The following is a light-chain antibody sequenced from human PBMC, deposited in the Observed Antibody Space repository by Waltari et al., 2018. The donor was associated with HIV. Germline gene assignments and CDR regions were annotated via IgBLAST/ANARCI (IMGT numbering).Light chain of an antibody. J-gene: IGKJ1*01. V-gene: IGKV3-20*01. Sequence: DIVLTQSPGTLSLSPGERATLSCRTSQSLSSDFAAWYQKRPGPPPGLLIYAASRRATGIPDRFSGGGSGTDFTLIITRLEPEDFAVYYWQQYGDSPSFGQGTKVEIK. CDR2: AAS. CDR3: QQYGDSPS. CDR1: QSLSSDF.